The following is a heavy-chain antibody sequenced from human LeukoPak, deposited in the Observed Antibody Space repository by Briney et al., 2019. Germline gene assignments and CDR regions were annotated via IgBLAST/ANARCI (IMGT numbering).Heavy chain of an antibody. CDR1: GGSISSGGYY. CDR2: IYYSGST. V-gene: IGHV4-31*03. J-gene: IGHJ4*02. CDR3: ARARYFDWLLDY. D-gene: IGHD3-9*01. Sequence: SETLSLTCTVSGGSISSGGYYWSWIRQHPGKGLEWIGHIYYSGSTYYNPSLKSRVTISVDTSKNQFSLKLSSVTAADTAVYYCARARYFDWLLDYWGQGTLVTVSS.